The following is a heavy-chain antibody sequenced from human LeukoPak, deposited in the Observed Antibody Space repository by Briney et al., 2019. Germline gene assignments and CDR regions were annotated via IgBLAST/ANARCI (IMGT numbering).Heavy chain of an antibody. J-gene: IGHJ4*02. V-gene: IGHV1-8*01. CDR2: MNPNSGNT. Sequence: ASVKVSCKASGYTFTSYDINWVRQATGQGLEWMGWMNPNSGNTGYAQKFQGRVTMTRNTSISTAYMELSSLTAEDTAVYYCAKDGPQTDGRILGLDYWGQGTLVTVSS. CDR1: GYTFTSYD. D-gene: IGHD5-24*01. CDR3: AKDGPQTDGRILGLDY.